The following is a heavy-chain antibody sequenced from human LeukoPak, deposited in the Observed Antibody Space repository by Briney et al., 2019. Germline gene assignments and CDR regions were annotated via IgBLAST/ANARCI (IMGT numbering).Heavy chain of an antibody. V-gene: IGHV1-2*02. J-gene: IGHJ4*02. Sequence: ASVKVSCKASGYTFTAYYMHWVRQAPGQGLEWMGWINPNSGGTNYAQKFQGRVTMTRDTSISTAYMELSRLRSDDTAMYYCTRTMVRGVNYFDYWGQGSLVTVSS. CDR3: TRTMVRGVNYFDY. D-gene: IGHD3-10*01. CDR1: GYTFTAYY. CDR2: INPNSGGT.